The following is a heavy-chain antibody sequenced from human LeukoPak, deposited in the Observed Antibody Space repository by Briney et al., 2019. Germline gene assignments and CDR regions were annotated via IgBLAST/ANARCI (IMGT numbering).Heavy chain of an antibody. CDR1: GYTFTSYG. CDR2: ISAYNGNT. CDR3: ARSWSYYDSSGLRSVDP. V-gene: IGHV1-18*01. D-gene: IGHD3-22*01. Sequence: GASVKVSCKASGYTFTSYGISWVRQAPGQGLEWMGWISAYNGNTNYAQKLQGRVTMTTDTSTSTAYMELRSLRSDDTAVYYCARSWSYYDSSGLRSVDPWGQGTLVTVSS. J-gene: IGHJ5*02.